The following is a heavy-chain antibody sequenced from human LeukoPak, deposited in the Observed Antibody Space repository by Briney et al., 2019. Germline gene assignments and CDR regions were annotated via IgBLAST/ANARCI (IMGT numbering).Heavy chain of an antibody. CDR2: TTSSGGNI. CDR1: GFTFSIYS. J-gene: IGHJ4*02. Sequence: GGSLRLSCAASGFTFSIYSMNWVRQAPGKGLEWVSSTTSSGGNIYYADSVKGRFTISRDNAKNSLYLQMNSLRTEDTAVYYCARGPSYYDPSGFYSEYWGQGTLVTVSS. CDR3: ARGPSYYDPSGFYSEY. D-gene: IGHD3-22*01. V-gene: IGHV3-21*01.